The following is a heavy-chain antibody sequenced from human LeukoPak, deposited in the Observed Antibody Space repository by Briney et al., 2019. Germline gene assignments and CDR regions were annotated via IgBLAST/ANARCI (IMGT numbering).Heavy chain of an antibody. Sequence: GSSVKVSCKASGGTFSSYAISWVRQAPGQGLEWMGWISAYNGNTKYAQKVQGRVTMTTDTSTSTAYVELRSLRSDDTAVHYCARGLGAATFADFEYWGQGTLVTVSS. D-gene: IGHD1-26*01. V-gene: IGHV1-18*01. CDR1: GGTFSSYA. CDR2: ISAYNGNT. J-gene: IGHJ4*02. CDR3: ARGLGAATFADFEY.